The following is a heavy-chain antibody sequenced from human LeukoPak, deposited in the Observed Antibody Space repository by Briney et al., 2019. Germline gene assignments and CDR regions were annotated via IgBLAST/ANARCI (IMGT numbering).Heavy chain of an antibody. V-gene: IGHV3-21*01. D-gene: IGHD6-19*01. J-gene: IGHJ4*02. CDR3: ARIAVAGPLQYYFDY. CDR2: ISSSSSYI. Sequence: PGGSLRLSCAASGFTFSSYSMNWVRQAPGKGLEWVSSISSSSSYIYYADSVKGRFTISRDNAKNSLYLQMNSLRAEDTAVYYCARIAVAGPLQYYFDYWGQGTLVTVSS. CDR1: GFTFSSYS.